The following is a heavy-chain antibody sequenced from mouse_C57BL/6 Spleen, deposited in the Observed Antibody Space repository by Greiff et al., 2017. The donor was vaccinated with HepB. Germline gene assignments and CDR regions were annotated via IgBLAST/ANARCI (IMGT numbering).Heavy chain of an antibody. CDR3: ARYYGSSYDYYAMDY. D-gene: IGHD1-1*01. J-gene: IGHJ4*01. Sequence: EVQLQQSGAELVKPGASVKLSCTASGFNIKDYYMHWVKQRTEQGLEWIGRIDPEDGETKYAPKFQGKATITADTSSNPAYLQLSSLTSEDTAVYYCARYYGSSYDYYAMDYWGQGTSVTVSS. CDR1: GFNIKDYY. CDR2: IDPEDGET. V-gene: IGHV14-2*01.